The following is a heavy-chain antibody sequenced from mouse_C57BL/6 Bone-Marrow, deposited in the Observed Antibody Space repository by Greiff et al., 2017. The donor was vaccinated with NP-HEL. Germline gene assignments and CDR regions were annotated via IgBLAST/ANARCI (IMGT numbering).Heavy chain of an antibody. CDR2: IYPRSGNT. D-gene: IGHD2-4*01. CDR1: GYTFTSYG. CDR3: APIYYDYAWFAY. J-gene: IGHJ3*01. Sequence: VKLQESGAELARPGASVKLSCKASGYTFTSYGISWVKQRTGQGLEWIGEIYPRSGNTYYNEKFKGKATLTADKSSSTAYMELRSLTSEDSAVYFCAPIYYDYAWFAYWGQGTLVTVSA. V-gene: IGHV1-81*01.